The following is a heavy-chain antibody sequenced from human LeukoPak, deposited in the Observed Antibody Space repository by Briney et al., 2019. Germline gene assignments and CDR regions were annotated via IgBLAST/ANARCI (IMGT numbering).Heavy chain of an antibody. D-gene: IGHD3-16*01. CDR1: GFTFSSYE. CDR2: ISSSGSTI. Sequence: GGSLRLSCAASGFTFSSYEMNWVRQAPGKGLEWVSYISSSGSTIYYADSVKGRFTTSRDNAKNTLYLQMDSLRDDDTAVYYCARDPGYESWSPFWGGMDVWGKGTTVTVSS. J-gene: IGHJ6*04. CDR3: ARDPGYESWSPFWGGMDV. V-gene: IGHV3-48*03.